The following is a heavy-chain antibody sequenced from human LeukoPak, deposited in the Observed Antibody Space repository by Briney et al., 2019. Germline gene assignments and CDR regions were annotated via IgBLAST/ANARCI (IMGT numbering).Heavy chain of an antibody. V-gene: IGHV4-34*01. J-gene: IGHJ3*02. D-gene: IGHD6-13*01. CDR1: GWSFSGYY. CDR3: AKISSSWPQDAFDI. CDR2: INHSGST. Sequence: SETLSHTCAVYGWSFSGYYWSWIRQPPGKGLEGIGEINHSGSTNDNPSLKRRVTISVDTSKNQFSLKLSSVTAADTAVYYCAKISSSWPQDAFDIWGQGTMVTVSS.